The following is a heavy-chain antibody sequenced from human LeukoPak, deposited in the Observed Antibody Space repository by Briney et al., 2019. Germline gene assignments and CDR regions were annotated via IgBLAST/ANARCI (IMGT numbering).Heavy chain of an antibody. Sequence: GGSLRLSCTTSGFIFSDYYMSWIRQAPGKGLEWVSAISGSGGSTYYADSVKGRFTISRDNSKNTLYLQMNSLRAEDTAVYYCAVARGLTDPLDFWGQGTLVTVSS. CDR2: ISGSGGST. J-gene: IGHJ4*02. D-gene: IGHD3-10*01. V-gene: IGHV3-23*01. CDR3: AVARGLTDPLDF. CDR1: GFIFSDYY.